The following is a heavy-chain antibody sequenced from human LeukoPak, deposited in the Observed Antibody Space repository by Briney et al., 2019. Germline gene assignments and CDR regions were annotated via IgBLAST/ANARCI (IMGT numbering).Heavy chain of an antibody. CDR3: AKSPAGYSGYDYFDY. J-gene: IGHJ4*02. Sequence: GGSLRLSCAASGFTFSSYEMNWVRQAPGKGLEWVSAISGSGGSTYYADSVKGRFTISRDNSKNTLYLQMNSLRAEDTAVYYCAKSPAGYSGYDYFDYWGQGTLVTVSS. V-gene: IGHV3-23*01. D-gene: IGHD5-12*01. CDR2: ISGSGGST. CDR1: GFTFSSYE.